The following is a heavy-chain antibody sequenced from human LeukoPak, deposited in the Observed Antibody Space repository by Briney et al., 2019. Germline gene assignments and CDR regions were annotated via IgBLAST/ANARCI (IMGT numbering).Heavy chain of an antibody. CDR2: IYYSGST. J-gene: IGHJ4*02. CDR3: ARLGGLRITMLRGVSN. CDR1: GGSISSYY. D-gene: IGHD3-10*01. Sequence: SETLSLTCTVSGGSISSYYWSWIRQPPGKGLEWIGYIYYSGSTVYNPSLNSRVTISVDTSRTRFSLTVNSVTAADTAVYYCARLGGLRITMLRGVSNWGQGTLVTVSS. V-gene: IGHV4-59*12.